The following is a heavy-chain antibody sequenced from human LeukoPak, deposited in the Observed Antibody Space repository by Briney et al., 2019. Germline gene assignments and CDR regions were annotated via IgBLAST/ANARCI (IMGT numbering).Heavy chain of an antibody. D-gene: IGHD3-10*01. J-gene: IGHJ6*04. V-gene: IGHV4-4*07. CDR2: ICTSGST. Sequence: SETLSLTCAAYGGSFSGYYWSWIRQPAGKGLEWIGRICTSGSTNYNPSLKSRLTISSDTSKNHFPLKLSSVTAADTAVYYCARDRIGVDASGKGTTVTASS. CDR1: GGSFSGYY. CDR3: ARDRIGVDA.